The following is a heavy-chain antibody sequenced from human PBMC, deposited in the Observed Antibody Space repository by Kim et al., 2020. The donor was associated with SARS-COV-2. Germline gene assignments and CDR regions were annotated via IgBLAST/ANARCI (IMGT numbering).Heavy chain of an antibody. V-gene: IGHV1-69*01. J-gene: IGHJ3*02. CDR3: ARDLRMATIRDYDAFDI. D-gene: IGHD5-12*01. Sequence: YQGRVTITADESTSTAYMELSSLRSEDTAVYYCARDLRMATIRDYDAFDIWGQGTMVTVSS.